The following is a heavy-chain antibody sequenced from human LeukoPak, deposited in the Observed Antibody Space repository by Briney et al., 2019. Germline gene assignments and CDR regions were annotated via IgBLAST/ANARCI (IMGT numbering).Heavy chain of an antibody. CDR3: ARDYGSGSRARFDP. V-gene: IGHV3-20*04. Sequence: RSGGSLRLSCAASGFTFRNAWMSWVRQVPGKGLEWVSGINWNGGSTRYADSVKGRFTISRDNAKNSLYLQMNSLRAEDTALYYCARDYGSGSRARFDPWGQGTLVTVSS. CDR1: GFTFRNAW. CDR2: INWNGGST. J-gene: IGHJ5*02. D-gene: IGHD3-10*01.